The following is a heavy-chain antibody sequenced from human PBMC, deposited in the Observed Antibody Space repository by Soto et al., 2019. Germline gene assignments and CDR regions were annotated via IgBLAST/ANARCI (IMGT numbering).Heavy chain of an antibody. Sequence: PGGSLRLSCAASGFTFSSYAMSWFRQAPGKGLEWVSAISGSGGSTYYADSVKGRFTISRDNSKNTLYLQMNSLRAEDTAVYYCAKDEYYDILTGYLNWFDPWGQGTLVTVS. CDR3: AKDEYYDILTGYLNWFDP. J-gene: IGHJ5*02. V-gene: IGHV3-23*01. D-gene: IGHD3-9*01. CDR1: GFTFSSYA. CDR2: ISGSGGST.